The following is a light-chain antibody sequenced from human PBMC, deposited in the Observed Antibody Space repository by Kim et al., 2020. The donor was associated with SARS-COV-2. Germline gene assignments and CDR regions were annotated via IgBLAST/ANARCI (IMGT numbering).Light chain of an antibody. V-gene: IGLV1-40*01. CDR3: QSYDSSLSALYV. Sequence: VTLPRTGGSTNVGAGYDAHWYQQLPGTAPKLLIYGNSNRPSGVPDRFSGSKSGTSASLAITGLQAEDEADYYCQSYDSSLSALYVFGTGTKVTVL. CDR1: STNVGAGYD. CDR2: GNS. J-gene: IGLJ1*01.